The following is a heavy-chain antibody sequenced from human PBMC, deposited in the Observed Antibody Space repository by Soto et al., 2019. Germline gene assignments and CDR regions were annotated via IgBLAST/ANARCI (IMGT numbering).Heavy chain of an antibody. D-gene: IGHD2-21*02. CDR1: GGSISSYY. J-gene: IGHJ4*02. Sequence: SETLSLTCTVSGGSISSYYWSWIRQPPGKGLEWIGYIYYSGSTNYNPSLKSRVTISVDTSKNQFSLKLSSVTAADTAVYYCARYEAYCGGDCSYYFDYWGQGTLVTVSS. CDR2: IYYSGST. CDR3: ARYEAYCGGDCSYYFDY. V-gene: IGHV4-59*01.